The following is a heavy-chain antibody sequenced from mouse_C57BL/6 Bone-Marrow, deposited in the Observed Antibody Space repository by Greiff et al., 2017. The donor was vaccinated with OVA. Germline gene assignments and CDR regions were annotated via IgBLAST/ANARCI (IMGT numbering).Heavy chain of an antibody. CDR2: IRNKANGYTT. J-gene: IGHJ1*03. V-gene: IGHV7-3*01. Sequence: EVHLVESGGGLVQPGGSLSLSCAASGFTFTDYYMSWVRQPPGKALEWLGFIRNKANGYTTEYSASVKGRFTISRDNSQSILYLQMNALRAEDSATDYCARYNRFYWYFDVWGTGTTVTVSS. CDR1: GFTFTDYY. CDR3: ARYNRFYWYFDV.